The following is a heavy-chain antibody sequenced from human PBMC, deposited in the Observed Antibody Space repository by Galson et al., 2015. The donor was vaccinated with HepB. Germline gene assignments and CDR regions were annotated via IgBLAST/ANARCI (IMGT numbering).Heavy chain of an antibody. Sequence: SLRLSCAASGFSFFSHGMHWIRQAPGKGLEWVAIIWYDGSNKYYADSVKGRFIISRDNSKNTVYLQMNSLRTEDTAVYYCVRDGEGGTTWDIWGQGTLVTVSS. CDR3: VRDGEGGTTWDI. V-gene: IGHV3-33*01. J-gene: IGHJ4*02. D-gene: IGHD1-26*01. CDR2: IWYDGSNK. CDR1: GFSFFSHG.